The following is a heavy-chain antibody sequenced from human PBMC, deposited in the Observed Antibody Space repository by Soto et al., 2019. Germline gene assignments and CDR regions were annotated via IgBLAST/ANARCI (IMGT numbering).Heavy chain of an antibody. CDR3: ARGGAAGGTTVDGLDV. D-gene: IGHD6-13*01. Sequence: EVQLVESGGGLVQPGGSLRLSCAASGFTFSSYWIHWVRQVPGKGLVWVSRIRSDGSNTTYADSVKGRFTISRDNSKNTLYLQMNSLRAEDMAVYYCARGGAAGGTTVDGLDVWGQGTTVTVSS. CDR1: GFTFSSYW. CDR2: IRSDGSNT. J-gene: IGHJ6*02. V-gene: IGHV3-74*01.